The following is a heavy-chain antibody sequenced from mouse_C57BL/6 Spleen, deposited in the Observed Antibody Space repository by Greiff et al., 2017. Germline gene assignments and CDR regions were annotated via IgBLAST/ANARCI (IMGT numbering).Heavy chain of an antibody. CDR3: ARMGYSNYVFGY. J-gene: IGHJ2*01. Sequence: EVQRVESGGGLVKPGGSLKLSCAASGFTFSGYAMSWVRQTPEKRLEWVATISDGGSYTYYPDNVKGRFTISRDNAKNNLYLQMSHLKSEDTAMYYCARMGYSNYVFGYWGQGATLTVAS. CDR1: GFTFSGYA. V-gene: IGHV5-4*01. CDR2: ISDGGSYT. D-gene: IGHD2-5*01.